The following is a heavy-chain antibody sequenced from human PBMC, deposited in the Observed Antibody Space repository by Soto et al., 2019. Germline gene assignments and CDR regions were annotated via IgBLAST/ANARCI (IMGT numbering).Heavy chain of an antibody. Sequence: QVQLQESGPGLVKPSETLSLTCTVSGASVRPYYWGWIRQPPGKGLEYIVYMFYSGTNNYNPSLKSRVTISIATSKSQFSLNLTSVTAADTAIYYCARGGPRWFDPWGQGTLVTVSS. CDR2: MFYSGTN. CDR3: ARGGPRWFDP. CDR1: GASVRPYY. D-gene: IGHD5-12*01. J-gene: IGHJ5*02. V-gene: IGHV4-59*02.